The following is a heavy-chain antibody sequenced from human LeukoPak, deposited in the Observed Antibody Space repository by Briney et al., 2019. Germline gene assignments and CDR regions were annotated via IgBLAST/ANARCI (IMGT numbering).Heavy chain of an antibody. CDR2: IYYSGST. CDR1: GGFISSYY. V-gene: IGHV4-59*12. D-gene: IGHD4-17*01. Sequence: SETLSLTCTVSGGFISSYYWSWIRQPPGKGLEWIGYIYYSGSTNYNPSLKSRVTISVDTSKKQFSLRLSSVTAADTAIYYCARVPVTTPTGVFDYWGQGTLVTVSS. J-gene: IGHJ4*02. CDR3: ARVPVTTPTGVFDY.